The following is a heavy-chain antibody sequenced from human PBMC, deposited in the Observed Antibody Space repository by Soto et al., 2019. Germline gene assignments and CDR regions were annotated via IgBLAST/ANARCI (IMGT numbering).Heavy chain of an antibody. D-gene: IGHD3-22*01. CDR1: GGSINSYY. Sequence: SETLSLTCTVSGGSINSYYWSWIRQPPGKGLEWIGYIYYSGSTNYNPSLKSRVTISLDTSKKQFSLKLSSVAAADTAVYYCARDRDYYDSSGYSWDYWGQGILVTVSS. V-gene: IGHV4-59*01. J-gene: IGHJ4*01. CDR2: IYYSGST. CDR3: ARDRDYYDSSGYSWDY.